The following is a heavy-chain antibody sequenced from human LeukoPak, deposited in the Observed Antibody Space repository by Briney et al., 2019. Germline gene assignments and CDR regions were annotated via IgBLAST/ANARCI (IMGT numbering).Heavy chain of an antibody. D-gene: IGHD2-2*01. V-gene: IGHV4-61*02. Sequence: SETLSLTCTVSGGSISSGSYYWSWIRQPAGKGLEWIGRIYTSGSTNYNPSLKSRVTISVDTSKNRFSLKLSSVTAADTAVYYCAREHHCSSTSCPYYYYMDVWGKGTTVTVSS. CDR1: GGSISSGSYY. CDR2: IYTSGST. J-gene: IGHJ6*03. CDR3: AREHHCSSTSCPYYYYMDV.